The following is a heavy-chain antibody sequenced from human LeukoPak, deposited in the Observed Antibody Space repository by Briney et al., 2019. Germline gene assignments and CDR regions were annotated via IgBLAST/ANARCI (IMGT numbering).Heavy chain of an antibody. Sequence: SVKVSCKASGGTFSSYAISWVRQAPGQGLEWMGGIIPIFGTANYAQKFQGRVTITADESTSTAYMELSSLRSEDTAVYYCARDNDIVVVPAATPPIHARVNAFDIWGQGTMVTVSS. J-gene: IGHJ3*02. V-gene: IGHV1-69*13. CDR1: GGTFSSYA. CDR3: ARDNDIVVVPAATPPIHARVNAFDI. CDR2: IIPIFGTA. D-gene: IGHD2-2*01.